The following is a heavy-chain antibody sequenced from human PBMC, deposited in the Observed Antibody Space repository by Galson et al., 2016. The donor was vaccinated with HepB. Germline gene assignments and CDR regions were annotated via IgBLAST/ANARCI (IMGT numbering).Heavy chain of an antibody. D-gene: IGHD6-19*01. CDR2: IYYSGST. V-gene: IGHV4-39*01. J-gene: IGHJ4*01. CDR3: ARRVAVAGIYYFDY. CDR1: GGSISSSSYY. Sequence: LSLTCTVSGGSISSSSYYWGWIRQPPGKGLEWIGSIYYSGSTYYNPSLKSRVTISVDTSKNQYSLKLSSVTAADTAVYYCARRVAVAGIYYFDYWGRGTLVTVSS.